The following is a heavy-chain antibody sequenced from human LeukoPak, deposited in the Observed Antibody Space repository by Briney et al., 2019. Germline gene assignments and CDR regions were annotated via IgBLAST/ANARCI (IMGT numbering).Heavy chain of an antibody. CDR2: INHSGST. Sequence: SETLSLTCAVYGGSFSGYYWSWIRQPPGKWLEWIGEINHSGSTNYNPSLKSRVTISVDTSKNQFSLKLSSVTAADTAVYYCARGRAYSSGWSYYYYYYYMDVWGKGTTVTVSS. J-gene: IGHJ6*03. D-gene: IGHD6-19*01. CDR3: ARGRAYSSGWSYYYYYYYMDV. V-gene: IGHV4-34*01. CDR1: GGSFSGYY.